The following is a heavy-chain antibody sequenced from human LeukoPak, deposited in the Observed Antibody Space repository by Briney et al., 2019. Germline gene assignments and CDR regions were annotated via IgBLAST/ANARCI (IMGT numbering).Heavy chain of an antibody. V-gene: IGHV3-30-3*01. D-gene: IGHD3-3*01. CDR3: AKDHYWSIDY. CDR1: GFTFSLYT. CDR2: ISYDGNDK. J-gene: IGHJ4*02. Sequence: GGSLRLSCAASGFTFSLYTMHWVRQAPGKGLEWVAMISYDGNDKSYTDSVRGQFTISRDDSKNTLYLQMNSLRAEDTGVYYCAKDHYWSIDYWGRGTLVTVSS.